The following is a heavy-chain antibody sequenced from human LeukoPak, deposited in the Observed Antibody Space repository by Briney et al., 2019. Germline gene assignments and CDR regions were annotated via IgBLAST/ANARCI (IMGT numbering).Heavy chain of an antibody. CDR1: GFTFRSYE. Sequence: GGSLTLSCEDSGFTFRSYEMNWVRQAPGKGLEWIAYLSSSGRAFSYADSVKGRFTISRDNAKNSLYLQMNSLRAEDTAVYYCARTRGFDAFDIWGQGTMVTVSS. V-gene: IGHV3-48*03. J-gene: IGHJ3*02. CDR2: LSSSGRAF. CDR3: ARTRGFDAFDI.